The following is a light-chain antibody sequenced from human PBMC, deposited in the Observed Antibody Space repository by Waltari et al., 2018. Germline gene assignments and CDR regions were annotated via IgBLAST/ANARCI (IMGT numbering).Light chain of an antibody. J-gene: IGKJ3*01. CDR1: QSISSY. CDR2: AAS. Sequence: DIQMTQSPSSLSASVGDRVTITCRASQSISSYLNWYQPKPGKAPNLLIYAASSLQSGVPSRFSGSGSGTDFTLTISSLQPEDFATYYCQQSYSTLGTFGPGTKVDIK. CDR3: QQSYSTLGT. V-gene: IGKV1-39*01.